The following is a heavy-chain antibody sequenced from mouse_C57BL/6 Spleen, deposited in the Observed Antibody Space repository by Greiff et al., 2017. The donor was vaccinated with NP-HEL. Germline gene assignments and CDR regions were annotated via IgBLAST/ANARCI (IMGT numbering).Heavy chain of an antibody. J-gene: IGHJ1*03. CDR2: IAPSDSYT. Sequence: VQLQQPGAELVMPGASVKLSCKASGYTFTSYWMHWVKQRPGQGLEWIGEIAPSDSYTNYNQKFKGKSTLTVDKSSSTAYMQLSILTSEGSAVYYCARLHDSSYGYFDVWGTGTTVTVSS. V-gene: IGHV1-69*01. CDR1: GYTFTSYW. D-gene: IGHD1-1*01. CDR3: ARLHDSSYGYFDV.